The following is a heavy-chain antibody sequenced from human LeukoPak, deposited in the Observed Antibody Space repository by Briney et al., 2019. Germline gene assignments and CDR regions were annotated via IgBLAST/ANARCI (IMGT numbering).Heavy chain of an antibody. CDR2: LRSDGNDK. CDR1: GFSFSTAD. CDR3: AKDLFGSGSYEY. V-gene: IGHV3-30*02. D-gene: IGHD3-10*01. J-gene: IGHJ4*02. Sequence: PGGSLRLSCAASGFSFSTADMHWVRQAPGKGLEWVAFLRSDGNDKYYAGSVKGRFTISRDNSKNTLFLQMNSLRAEDTAVYYCAKDLFGSGSYEYWGQGTLVTVSS.